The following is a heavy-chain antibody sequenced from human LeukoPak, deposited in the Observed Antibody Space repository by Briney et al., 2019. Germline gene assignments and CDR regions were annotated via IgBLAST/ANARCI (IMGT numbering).Heavy chain of an antibody. V-gene: IGHV3-20*01. D-gene: IGHD3-22*01. CDR1: GFKFSDYA. CDR2: INWNGGST. Sequence: GGSLRLSCAASGFKFSDYAMNWVRQAPGKGLEWVSGINWNGGSTGYADSVKGRFTISRDNAKNSLYLQMNSLRAEDTALYHCARGLLDYDSSGYFSFDIWGQGTMVTVSS. J-gene: IGHJ3*02. CDR3: ARGLLDYDSSGYFSFDI.